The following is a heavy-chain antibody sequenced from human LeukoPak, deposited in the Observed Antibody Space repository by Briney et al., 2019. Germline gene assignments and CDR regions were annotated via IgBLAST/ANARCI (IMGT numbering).Heavy chain of an antibody. CDR1: GLTFSNAW. CDR2: IKSKTDGGTT. J-gene: IGHJ4*02. CDR3: STDPYSSKWYYFDY. Sequence: GGSLRLSCAASGLTFSNAWMNWVRQAPGKGLEWVGRIKSKTDGGTTDYAAPVEGRFTISRDDSKKTLYLQMNSLKTEDTAVYYCSTDPYSSKWYYFDYWGQGTLVTVSS. V-gene: IGHV3-15*01. D-gene: IGHD6-13*01.